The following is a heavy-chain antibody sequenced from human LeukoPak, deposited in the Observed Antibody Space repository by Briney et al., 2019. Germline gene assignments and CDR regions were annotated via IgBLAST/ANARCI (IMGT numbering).Heavy chain of an antibody. J-gene: IGHJ4*02. CDR2: IYYSGST. CDR3: ASLPQKLYYFDY. Sequence: SGTLSLTCTVSGGSISSSSYYWGWIRQPPGKGLEWIGSIYYSGSTYYNPSLKSRVTISVDTSKNQFSLKLSSVTAADTAVYYCASLPQKLYYFDYWGQGTLVTVSS. V-gene: IGHV4-39*01. D-gene: IGHD2-15*01. CDR1: GGSISSSSYY.